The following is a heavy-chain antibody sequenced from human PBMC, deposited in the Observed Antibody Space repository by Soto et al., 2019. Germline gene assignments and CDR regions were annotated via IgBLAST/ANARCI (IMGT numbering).Heavy chain of an antibody. CDR2: IIPIIGPA. CDR1: GGTFTYYG. V-gene: IGHV1-69*01. CDR3: ARDLGTTIAGPPRRETYGGLDP. J-gene: IGHJ5*02. D-gene: IGHD3-22*01. Sequence: QVQLVQSGAEVKRPGSSVNLSCKASGGTFTYYGISWVRQAPGQGLEWMGGIIPIIGPATYAQKFQGRLTITAAQSTSTAYMELSSLGSEDTAVYYCARDLGTTIAGPPRRETYGGLDPWGQGTLVTVSS.